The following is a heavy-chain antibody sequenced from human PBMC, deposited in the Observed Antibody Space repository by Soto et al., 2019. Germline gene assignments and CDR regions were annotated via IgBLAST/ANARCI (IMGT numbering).Heavy chain of an antibody. Sequence: SETLSLTCTVTGDAVNSYYWIFMRHPPCKCLECMGYVYYRGSTNYNPSLKSRVTISVDTSKNQISLRLKSVTAADTAVYYCARAETSGIHYFDYWGQGSLVTVSS. V-gene: IGHV4-59*02. CDR2: VYYRGST. J-gene: IGHJ4*02. CDR1: GDAVNSYY. D-gene: IGHD6-13*01. CDR3: ARAETSGIHYFDY.